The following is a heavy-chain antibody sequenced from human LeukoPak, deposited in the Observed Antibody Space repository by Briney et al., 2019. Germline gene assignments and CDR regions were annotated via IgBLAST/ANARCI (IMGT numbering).Heavy chain of an antibody. CDR1: GFTFSDYY. CDR3: VRDDCSSSSCPFDF. D-gene: IGHD2-2*01. Sequence: PGGSLRLSCAASGFTFSDYYMSWIRQAPGKGLEWVSYISSSGSTTYYADSVKGRITISRDNAKNSLYLQMNSLRAEDTGLYFCVRDDCSSSSCPFDFWGQGVLLTVSS. V-gene: IGHV3-11*04. CDR2: ISSSGSTT. J-gene: IGHJ4*02.